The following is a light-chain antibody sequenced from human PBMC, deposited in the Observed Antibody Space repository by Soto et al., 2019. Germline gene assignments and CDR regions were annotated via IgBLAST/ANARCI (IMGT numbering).Light chain of an antibody. Sequence: PGTLSLSPGERATLSCRASQSVSSSYLAWYQQKPGQAPSLLIYAASSRATGVPDRFSGSGSGTDFTLTISRLEPEDFAVYYCQQYGSSPPISTFGPGNKVDIK. V-gene: IGKV3-20*01. CDR2: AAS. CDR1: QSVSSSY. CDR3: QQYGSSPPIST. J-gene: IGKJ3*01.